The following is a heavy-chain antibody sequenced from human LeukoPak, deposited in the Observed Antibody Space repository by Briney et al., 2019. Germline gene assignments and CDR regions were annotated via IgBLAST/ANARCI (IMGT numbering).Heavy chain of an antibody. V-gene: IGHV3-21*01. D-gene: IGHD1-26*01. CDR1: GFTFSSYS. CDR3: ARERYEWELTTQGHDY. J-gene: IGHJ4*02. Sequence: GGSLRLSCAASGFTFSSYSMNWVRQAPGKGLEWVSSISSSSSYIYYADSVKGRFTISRDNAKNSLYLQMNSLRAEDTAVYYCARERYEWELTTQGHDYWGQGTLVTVSS. CDR2: ISSSSSYI.